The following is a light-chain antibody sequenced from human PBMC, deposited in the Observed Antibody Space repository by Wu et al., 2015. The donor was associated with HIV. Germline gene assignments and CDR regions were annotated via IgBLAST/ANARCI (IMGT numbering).Light chain of an antibody. CDR3: QQYGSSPPLFT. Sequence: ETVLTQSPGTLSLSPGERATLSCRASEIVLSNYLAWYQQKPGQSPRLLIYEASTRATGIPDRFSGSGSGTDFTLTISRLEPEDFAVYYCQQYGSSPPLFTLGPGTKVDIK. CDR2: EAS. J-gene: IGKJ3*01. V-gene: IGKV3-20*01. CDR1: EIVLSNY.